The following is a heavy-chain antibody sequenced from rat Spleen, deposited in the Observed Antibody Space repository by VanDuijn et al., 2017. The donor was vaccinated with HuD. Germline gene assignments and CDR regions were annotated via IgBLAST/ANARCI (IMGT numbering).Heavy chain of an antibody. J-gene: IGHJ1*01. CDR2: ISPSGGST. D-gene: IGHD4-1*01. CDR3: ATGTEATGYYWYFDF. Sequence: EVQLVESGGGLVQPGRSLKLSCAASGFTFSNYGMHWIRQAPTKGLEWVTSISPSGGSTYYRDSVKGRFTISRDNAKSTLYLQMDSLRSEDTATYYCATGTEATGYYWYFDFWGPGTMVTVSS. CDR1: GFTFSNYG. V-gene: IGHV5-19*01.